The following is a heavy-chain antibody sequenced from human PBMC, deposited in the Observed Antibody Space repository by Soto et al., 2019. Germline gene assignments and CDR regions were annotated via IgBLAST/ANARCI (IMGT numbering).Heavy chain of an antibody. D-gene: IGHD3-22*01. CDR1: GYTFTSYG. CDR3: ARPMSDSSGYFEYFQH. Sequence: ASVKVSCQASGYTFTSYGISWVRQAPGQRLEWMGWINAGNGNTKYSQKFQGRVTITRDTSASTAYMELSSLRSEDTAVYYCARPMSDSSGYFEYFQHWGQGTLVTVSS. J-gene: IGHJ1*01. CDR2: INAGNGNT. V-gene: IGHV1-3*01.